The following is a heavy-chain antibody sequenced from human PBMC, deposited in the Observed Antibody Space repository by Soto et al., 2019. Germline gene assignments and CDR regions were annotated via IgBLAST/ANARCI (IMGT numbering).Heavy chain of an antibody. J-gene: IGHJ4*02. CDR2: ITASGDTT. V-gene: IGHV3-23*01. CDR1: GFVFSKYA. Sequence: EVQLLESGGGLVQSGGSLTVSCTASGFVFSKYAVTWVRQAPGQGLEWVSAITASGDTTYYADSVKGRFTISRDNSSDNLFLHMSSLRADDTARYFCVRGIYPSSAGGPFDLWGQGTLVTVSS. CDR3: VRGIYPSSAGGPFDL. D-gene: IGHD5-12*01.